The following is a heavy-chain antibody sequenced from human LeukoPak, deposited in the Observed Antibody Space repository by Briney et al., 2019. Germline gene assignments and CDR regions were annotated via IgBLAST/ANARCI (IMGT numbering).Heavy chain of an antibody. J-gene: IGHJ3*01. CDR1: GFTFSSYG. Sequence: PGGSLRLSCAASGFTFSSYGMSWVRQGPGKGLEWVSAISGSGDDTYYADSVKGRFTISRDNSKNTLYLQLNSLRADDTAVYYCAKAIGYCSGGSCYWGQGTMVTVSS. V-gene: IGHV3-23*01. CDR3: AKAIGYCSGGSCY. D-gene: IGHD2-15*01. CDR2: ISGSGDDT.